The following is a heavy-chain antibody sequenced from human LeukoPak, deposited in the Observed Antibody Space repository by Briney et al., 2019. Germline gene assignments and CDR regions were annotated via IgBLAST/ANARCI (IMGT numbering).Heavy chain of an antibody. CDR2: INHSGST. V-gene: IGHV4-34*01. CDR1: GGSFSGYY. Sequence: PSETLSLTCAVYGGSFSGYYWSWIRQPPGKGLEWIGEINHSGSTNYNPSLKSRVTISVDTSKNQFSLKLSSVTAADTAVYYCARDDYDILTGYDYYYMDVWGKGTTVTVSS. J-gene: IGHJ6*03. CDR3: ARDDYDILTGYDYYYMDV. D-gene: IGHD3-9*01.